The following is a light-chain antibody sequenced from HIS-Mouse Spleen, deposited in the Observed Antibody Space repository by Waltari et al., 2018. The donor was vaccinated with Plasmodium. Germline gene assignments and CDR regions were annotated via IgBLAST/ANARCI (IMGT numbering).Light chain of an antibody. J-gene: IGLJ2*01. CDR1: SSDVGSYNL. Sequence: QSALTQPASVSGSPGPSITISCTGTSSDVGSYNLVSWYQQHPGNAPKLMIYEGSKRPSGVSNRCSGSKAGNTASLTISGLQSEDEADYYCCSYAGSSTFVVFGGGTKLTVL. CDR2: EGS. V-gene: IGLV2-23*03. CDR3: CSYAGSSTFVV.